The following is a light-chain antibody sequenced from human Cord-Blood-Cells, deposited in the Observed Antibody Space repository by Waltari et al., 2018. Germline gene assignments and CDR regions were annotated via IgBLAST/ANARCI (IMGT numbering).Light chain of an antibody. CDR1: SSDVGCYNL. CDR3: SSYTSSSTWV. J-gene: IGLJ3*02. V-gene: IGLV2-14*02. Sequence: QSALTQPASVSGSPGQSITISCTGTSSDVGCYNLVSWYQQHPGKAPKLIIDDVSKRPSGVSNRFSGSQSGTPASLTFSGLQAEDEADYYCSSYTSSSTWVFGGGTKLTVL. CDR2: DVS.